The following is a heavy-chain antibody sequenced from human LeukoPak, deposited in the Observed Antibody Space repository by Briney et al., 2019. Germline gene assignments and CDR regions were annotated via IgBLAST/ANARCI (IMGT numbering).Heavy chain of an antibody. CDR2: ISAYNGNT. CDR3: GRDQGVVRGVIVVDY. Sequence: AASVKVSCKASGYTFTSYGISWVRQAPGQGLEWMGWISAYNGNTNYAQKLQGRVTMTTDTSTSTAYMELRSLRSDDTAVYYCGRDQGVVRGVIVVDYWGQGTLVTVSS. J-gene: IGHJ4*02. D-gene: IGHD3-10*01. V-gene: IGHV1-18*01. CDR1: GYTFTSYG.